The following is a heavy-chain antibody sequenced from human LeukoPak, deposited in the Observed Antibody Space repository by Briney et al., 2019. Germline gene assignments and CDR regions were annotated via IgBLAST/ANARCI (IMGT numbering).Heavy chain of an antibody. CDR3: AKKVVVGATSPYSDFQD. Sequence: GGSLRLSCVASGFTISSYAMSWVRQAPGKGLEWVSAISGSGVTTHYAGSVKGRFSISRDNSKNTLYLQMNSLRVEDTALYYCAKKVVVGATSPYSDFQDWGQGTLVTVSS. V-gene: IGHV3-23*01. CDR2: ISGSGVTT. CDR1: GFTISSYA. J-gene: IGHJ1*01. D-gene: IGHD1-26*01.